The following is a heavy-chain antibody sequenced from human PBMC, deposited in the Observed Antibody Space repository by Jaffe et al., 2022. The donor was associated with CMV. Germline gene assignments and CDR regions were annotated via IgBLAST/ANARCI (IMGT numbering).Heavy chain of an antibody. V-gene: IGHV6-1*01. CDR1: GDSVSSNSAA. D-gene: IGHD5-18*01. CDR3: ARAGGYSYGDNYYYYMDV. CDR2: TYYRSKWYN. Sequence: QVQLQQSGPGLVKPSQTLSLTCAISGDSVSSNSAAWNWIRQSPSRGLEWLGRTYYRSKWYNDYAVSVKSRITINPDTSKNQFSLQLNSVTPEDTAVYYCARAGGYSYGDNYYYYMDVWGKGTTVTVSS. J-gene: IGHJ6*03.